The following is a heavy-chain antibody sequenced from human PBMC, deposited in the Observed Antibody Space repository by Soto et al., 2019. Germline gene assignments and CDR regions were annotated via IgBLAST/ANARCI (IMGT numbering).Heavy chain of an antibody. J-gene: IGHJ6*02. D-gene: IGHD2-8*02. CDR3: ARDSPSRYCTGDRCYYYHGRDV. CDR1: GDSISSYY. CDR2: IDHSGST. V-gene: IGHV4-59*01. Sequence: QVQLQESGPGLVKPSETLSLTCSVSGDSISSYYWSWIRQPPGKGLEWIGYIDHSGSTNYNPSLRIRVTISADTSKNHSFLKLSSVIAADTAVYYCARDSPSRYCTGDRCYYYHGRDVWGQGTTVTVSS.